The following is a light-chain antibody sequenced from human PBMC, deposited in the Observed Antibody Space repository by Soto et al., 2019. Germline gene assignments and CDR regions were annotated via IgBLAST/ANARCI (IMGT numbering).Light chain of an antibody. J-gene: IGKJ3*01. CDR1: QNSGSW. CDR2: AAS. Sequence: DIQMTQSPSSVSASIGDRVTITCRASQNSGSWLAWYQQKPGKAPTLLIYAASSLQSGVPSRFSGSGSGTDFTLTITSLQAEDSATYYCQQANSFPFTFGPGTKVDIK. V-gene: IGKV1-12*02. CDR3: QQANSFPFT.